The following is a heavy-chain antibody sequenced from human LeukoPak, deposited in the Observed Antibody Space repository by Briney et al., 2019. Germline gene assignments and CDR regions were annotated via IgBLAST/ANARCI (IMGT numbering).Heavy chain of an antibody. J-gene: IGHJ4*02. CDR2: ISSSSSTI. Sequence: GGSLRLSCAASGFNFNNSIFNWVRQAPGKGLEWVSYISSSSSTIYYADSVKGRFTISRDNSKNTLYLQMNSLRAEDTAVYYCAREERNNCGGDCRTHYFDYWGQGTLVTVSS. D-gene: IGHD2-21*02. V-gene: IGHV3-48*01. CDR3: AREERNNCGGDCRTHYFDY. CDR1: GFNFNNSI.